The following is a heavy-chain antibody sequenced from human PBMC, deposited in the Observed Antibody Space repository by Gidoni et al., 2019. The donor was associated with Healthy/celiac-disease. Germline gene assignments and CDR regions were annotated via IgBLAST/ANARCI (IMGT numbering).Heavy chain of an antibody. J-gene: IGHJ4*02. D-gene: IGHD3-22*01. CDR1: GYTFTSYG. CDR2: ISAYNGNT. V-gene: IGHV1-18*01. Sequence: QVQLVQSGAEGKKPGASVKVSCKASGYTFTSYGISWVRQAPGQGLEWMGWISAYNGNTNYAQKLQGIVTMTTDTSTSTAYMELRSLRSDDTAVYYCARRYYDSSGYYYSFEDYWGQGTLVTVSS. CDR3: ARRYYDSSGYYYSFEDY.